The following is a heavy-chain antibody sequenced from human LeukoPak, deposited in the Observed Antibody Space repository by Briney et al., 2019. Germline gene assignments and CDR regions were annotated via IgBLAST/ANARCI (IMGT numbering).Heavy chain of an antibody. CDR3: ARDYGEYYFDY. CDR2: IYYTGST. D-gene: IGHD4-17*01. J-gene: IGHJ4*02. CDR1: GDSINNNNYY. V-gene: IGHV4-39*07. Sequence: PSETLSLTCTVSGDSINNNNYYWGWIRQPPGKGLEWIGNIYYTGSTGYNPSLKSRVTISIDTSKNQFSLKLTSVTAADTAVYYCARDYGEYYFDYWGQGTLVTVSS.